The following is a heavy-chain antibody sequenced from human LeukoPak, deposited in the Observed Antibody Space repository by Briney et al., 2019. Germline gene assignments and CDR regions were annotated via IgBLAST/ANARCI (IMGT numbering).Heavy chain of an antibody. CDR1: GGSISSYY. CDR2: IYYSGST. Sequence: SETLSLTCTVSGGSISSYYWSWIRQPPGKGLEWIGYIYYSGSTNYNPSLKSRVTISVDTSKNQFSLKLSSVTAADTAAYYCARFGSGLDYWGQGTLVTVSS. V-gene: IGHV4-59*01. J-gene: IGHJ4*02. CDR3: ARFGSGLDY. D-gene: IGHD3-10*01.